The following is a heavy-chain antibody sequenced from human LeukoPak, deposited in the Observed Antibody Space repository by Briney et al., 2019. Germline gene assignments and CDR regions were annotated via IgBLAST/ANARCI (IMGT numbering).Heavy chain of an antibody. V-gene: IGHV1-8*01. CDR1: GYTFTSYD. Sequence: ASVKVSCKASGYTFTSYDINWVRQATGQGLEWMGWMNPNSGNTGYAQKFQGRVTMTRNTSISTAYMELSSLRSEDTAVYYCARTAQLALYYSYYMDVWGKGATVTVSS. CDR3: ARTAQLALYYSYYMDV. J-gene: IGHJ6*03. CDR2: MNPNSGNT. D-gene: IGHD6-6*01.